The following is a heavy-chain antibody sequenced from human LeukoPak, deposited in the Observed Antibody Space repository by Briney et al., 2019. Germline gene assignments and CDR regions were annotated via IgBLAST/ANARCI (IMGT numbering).Heavy chain of an antibody. D-gene: IGHD2-2*01. Sequence: GAPVKVSCKASGYTFTGYYMHWVRQAPGQGLEWMGWINPNSGGTNYAQKFQGRVTMTRDTSISTAYMELSRLRSDDTAVYYCASIYCSSTSCLDYFDYWGQGTLVTVSS. CDR1: GYTFTGYY. V-gene: IGHV1-2*02. CDR2: INPNSGGT. J-gene: IGHJ4*02. CDR3: ASIYCSSTSCLDYFDY.